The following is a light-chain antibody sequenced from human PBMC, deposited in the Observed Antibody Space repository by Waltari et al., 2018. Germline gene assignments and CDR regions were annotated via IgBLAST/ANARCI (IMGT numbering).Light chain of an antibody. Sequence: IVLTQSPGTLSLSPGDRATLSCRASQSVSRSLAWYQQKPGQAPKPLLYGASTRATGIPDRFTGSGSGTDFSLTISSLEPEDFAIYFCQHYVRLPATFGQGTKVEIK. CDR2: GAS. J-gene: IGKJ1*01. V-gene: IGKV3-20*01. CDR3: QHYVRLPAT. CDR1: QSVSRS.